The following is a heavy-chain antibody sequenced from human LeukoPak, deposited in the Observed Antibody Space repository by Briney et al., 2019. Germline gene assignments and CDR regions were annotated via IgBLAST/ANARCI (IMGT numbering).Heavy chain of an antibody. CDR3: ARVGGYCSSTSCYLGDYYYYYMDV. CDR1: GGSISSYY. J-gene: IGHJ6*03. Sequence: PSETLSLTCTVSGGSISSYYWGWIRQPPGKGLEWIGSIYYSGSTYYNPSLKSRVTISVDTSKNQFSLKLSSVTAADTAVYYCARVGGYCSSTSCYLGDYYYYYMDVWGKGTTVTVSS. CDR2: IYYSGST. D-gene: IGHD2-2*01. V-gene: IGHV4-39*07.